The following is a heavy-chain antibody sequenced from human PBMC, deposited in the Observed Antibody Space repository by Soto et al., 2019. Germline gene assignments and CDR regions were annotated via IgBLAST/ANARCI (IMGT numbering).Heavy chain of an antibody. CDR1: GGSISSSSYY. Sequence: QLQLQESGPGLVKPSETLSLTCTVSGGSISSSSYYWGWIRQPPGKGLGWIGSIYYSGRTYYNPSLKSRVTISVYTSKNQFSLKLSSVTAADTAVYYCARHTPAISISDHWGQGTLVTVSS. V-gene: IGHV4-39*01. J-gene: IGHJ4*02. CDR2: IYYSGRT. CDR3: ARHTPAISISDH. D-gene: IGHD2-15*01.